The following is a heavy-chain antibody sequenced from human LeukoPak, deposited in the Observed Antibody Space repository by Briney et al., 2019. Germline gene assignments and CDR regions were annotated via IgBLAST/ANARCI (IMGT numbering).Heavy chain of an antibody. V-gene: IGHV1-18*01. CDR3: ARVYCSTTTCYLDY. J-gene: IGHJ4*02. CDR1: GYIFTTYG. CDR2: VSLFTGNT. Sequence: ASVKVSCKASGYIFTTYGISWVRQAPGQGLDWMGWVSLFTGNTNYAQKFQDRVTMTTDTSTSTAYLDLRSLRSDDTAVYYCARVYCSTTTCYLDYWGQGTLVIVSS. D-gene: IGHD2-2*01.